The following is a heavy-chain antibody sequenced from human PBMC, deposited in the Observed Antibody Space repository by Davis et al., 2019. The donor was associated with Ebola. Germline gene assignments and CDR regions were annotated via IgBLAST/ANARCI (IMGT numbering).Heavy chain of an antibody. CDR2: IKEDGSEK. D-gene: IGHD3-3*01. CDR1: GFTFSSYS. Sequence: GGSLRLSCAASGFTFSSYSTNWVRQAPGKGLEWVANIKEDGSEKYHVDSVKGRFTISRDIAKKSLYLQMNSLRAEDTAVYYCARGDFWGQGNLVTVSS. J-gene: IGHJ4*02. CDR3: ARGDF. V-gene: IGHV3-7*03.